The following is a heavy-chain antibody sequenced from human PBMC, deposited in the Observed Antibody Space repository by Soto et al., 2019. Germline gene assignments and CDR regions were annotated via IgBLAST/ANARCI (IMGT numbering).Heavy chain of an antibody. CDR3: AREYSSSWFPMGNWFDP. CDR1: GGSFSGYY. CDR2: INHSGST. V-gene: IGHV4-34*01. D-gene: IGHD6-13*01. Sequence: QVQLQQWGAGLLKPSETLSLTCAVYGGSFSGYYWSWIRQPPGKGLEWIGEINHSGSTNYNPSLKIRVTISVDTSKNQFSLKLSSVTAADTAVYYCAREYSSSWFPMGNWFDPWGQGTLVTVSS. J-gene: IGHJ5*02.